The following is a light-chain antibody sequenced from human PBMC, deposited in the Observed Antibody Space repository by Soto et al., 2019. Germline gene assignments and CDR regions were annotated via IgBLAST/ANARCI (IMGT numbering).Light chain of an antibody. J-gene: IGKJ4*01. Sequence: EIVLTQSPATLSLSPGERATLPCRASQGVSSYLAWYQQKLGQAPRLLIYDASNRATGIPARFSGSGPGTDFTLTISSLEPEDFAVYYCQQYNSWPLTFGGGTKVDIK. V-gene: IGKV3D-11*01. CDR2: DAS. CDR1: QGVSSY. CDR3: QQYNSWPLT.